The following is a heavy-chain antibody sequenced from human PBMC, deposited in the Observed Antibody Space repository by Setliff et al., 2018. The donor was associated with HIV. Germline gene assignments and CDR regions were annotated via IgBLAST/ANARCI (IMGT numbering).Heavy chain of an antibody. Sequence: PGGSLRLSCAASGFSVSNYYMAWVRQAPGKGLEWVSTIYSDGTTYHADSVKGRFTISRDNSKKTLYLQMNSLRPEDTAVYHCAKARSEYQLMPWYYYMDVWGQGTTVTVSS. CDR2: IYSDGTT. D-gene: IGHD6-6*01. J-gene: IGHJ6*03. CDR1: GFSVSNYY. CDR3: AKARSEYQLMPWYYYMDV. V-gene: IGHV3-66*02.